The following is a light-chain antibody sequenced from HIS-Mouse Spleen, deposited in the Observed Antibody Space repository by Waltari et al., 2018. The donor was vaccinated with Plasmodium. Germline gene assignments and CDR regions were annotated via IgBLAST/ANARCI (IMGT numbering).Light chain of an antibody. CDR3: MQALQTPRYT. J-gene: IGKJ2*01. CDR2: LGS. V-gene: IGKV2-28*01. Sequence: DIVMTQSPLSLPVTPGEPASISCRSSQSLLHSNGYNYLDWYLQKPGQSPQLLIYLGSNRVSGVPDRFSGSGSGTDFTLKISRVEAEDVGVYYCMQALQTPRYTFGQGTKLEIK. CDR1: QSLLHSNGYNY.